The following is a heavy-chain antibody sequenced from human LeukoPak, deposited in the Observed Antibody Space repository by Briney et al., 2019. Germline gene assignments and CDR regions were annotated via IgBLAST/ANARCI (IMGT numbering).Heavy chain of an antibody. V-gene: IGHV1-69*13. Sequence: ASVKVSCKASGYTFTSHYIHWVRQAPGQGLEWMGGIIPIFGTANYAQKFQGRVTITADESTSTAYMELSSLRSEDTAVYYCARAYYHDSSGQGHFDYWGQGTLVTVSS. CDR2: IIPIFGTA. CDR3: ARAYYHDSSGQGHFDY. CDR1: GYTFTSHY. J-gene: IGHJ4*02. D-gene: IGHD3-22*01.